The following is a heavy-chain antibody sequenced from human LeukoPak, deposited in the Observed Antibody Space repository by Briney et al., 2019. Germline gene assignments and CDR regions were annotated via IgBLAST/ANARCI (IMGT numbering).Heavy chain of an antibody. D-gene: IGHD2-2*01. CDR3: ARGSYCSSTICYFTKYDWFDP. CDR2: IRAYNGNT. V-gene: IGHV1-18*01. CDR1: GYTFTSYG. J-gene: IGHJ5*02. Sequence: GSVKVSCKASGYTFTSYGISWVRQAPGQGLEWMGFIRAYNGNTNYAQKLQGRVTMTTDTSTSTPYMELRSLRADDTAVYYCARGSYCSSTICYFTKYDWFDPWGQGTLVTVSS.